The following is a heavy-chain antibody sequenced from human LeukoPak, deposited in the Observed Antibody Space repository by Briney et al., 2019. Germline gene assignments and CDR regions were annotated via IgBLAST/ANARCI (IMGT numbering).Heavy chain of an antibody. J-gene: IGHJ4*02. CDR3: ARKQQLVRGGIDY. D-gene: IGHD6-13*01. V-gene: IGHV3-74*01. CDR1: GFTFSNYW. Sequence: GGSLRLSCAGSGFTFSNYWMHWVRQAPGKGLTWVSRINSDGSSTSYADSVKGRFTISRDNAKNTLYLQMISLRAEDTAVYYCARKQQLVRGGIDYWGQGTLVTVSS. CDR2: INSDGSST.